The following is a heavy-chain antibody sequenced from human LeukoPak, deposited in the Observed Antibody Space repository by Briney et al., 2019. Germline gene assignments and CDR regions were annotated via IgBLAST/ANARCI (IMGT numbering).Heavy chain of an antibody. Sequence: PGGSLRLSCAASGSTFSSYAMSWVRQAPGKGLEWVSTIGAGGEDTYYADSVKGRFTISRDHSKNTLSLQMTSLSAEDTAVYYCAKGATPKLRFFDWFAAPDYWGQGTLVTVSS. J-gene: IGHJ4*02. V-gene: IGHV3-23*01. D-gene: IGHD3-9*01. CDR1: GSTFSSYA. CDR2: IGAGGEDT. CDR3: AKGATPKLRFFDWFAAPDY.